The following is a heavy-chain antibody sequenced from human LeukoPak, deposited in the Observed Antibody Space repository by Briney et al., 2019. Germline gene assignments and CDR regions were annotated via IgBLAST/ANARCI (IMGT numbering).Heavy chain of an antibody. D-gene: IGHD6-19*01. CDR1: GFNYRTSW. CDR2: INPDGSGP. V-gene: IGHV3-74*01. CDR3: VRGSSDWKGMDI. Sequence: GGSLRLSCAASGFNYRTSWIHCVPQAPGRRLECISRINPDGSGPAYADSLKGRLTISRDNARNTVDLQMNSVRADDTAGYYCVRGSSDWKGMDIWGQGTLVTVSS. J-gene: IGHJ4*02.